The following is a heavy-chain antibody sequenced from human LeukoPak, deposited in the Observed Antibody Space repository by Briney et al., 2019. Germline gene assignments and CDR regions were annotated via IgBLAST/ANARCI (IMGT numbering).Heavy chain of an antibody. J-gene: IGHJ4*02. D-gene: IGHD2-21*01. CDR3: ARDLFIAPGY. V-gene: IGHV3-74*01. Sequence: GGSLRLSCAASGFSFSNYWMDWVRQAPGKGLVWVSRINSDGGSTSYADSVKGRFTISRDNAKHTLYLQMNSLRAEDTAVYYCARDLFIAPGYWGQGTLVTVSS. CDR1: GFSFSNYW. CDR2: INSDGGST.